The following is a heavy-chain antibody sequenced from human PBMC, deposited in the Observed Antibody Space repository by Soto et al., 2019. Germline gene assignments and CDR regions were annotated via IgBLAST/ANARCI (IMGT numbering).Heavy chain of an antibody. Sequence: PGESLKISCKGSGYSFTSYWISWVRQMPGKGLEWMGRIDPSDSYTNYSPSFQGHVTISADKSISTAYLQWSSLKASDTAMYYCARLMCSTSRYRGGFDYYYYGMDVWGQGTTVTVSS. CDR2: IDPSDSYT. D-gene: IGHD2-2*02. V-gene: IGHV5-10-1*01. CDR1: GYSFTSYW. J-gene: IGHJ6*02. CDR3: ARLMCSTSRYRGGFDYYYYGMDV.